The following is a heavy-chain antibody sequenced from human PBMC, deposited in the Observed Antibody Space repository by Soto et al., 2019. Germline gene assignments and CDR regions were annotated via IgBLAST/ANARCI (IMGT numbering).Heavy chain of an antibody. Sequence: SVKVSCTASRGSFSSYAISWVRQSPAQGLEWMAASTPIFGTANYAQKFRGRVTITADEATSTAYMELSSLRSEDTAVYYCERRARTRDDYYGMDVGGQGSTVTVSS. CDR3: ERRARTRDDYYGMDV. CDR2: STPIFGTA. J-gene: IGHJ6*02. CDR1: RGSFSSYA. V-gene: IGHV1-69*13.